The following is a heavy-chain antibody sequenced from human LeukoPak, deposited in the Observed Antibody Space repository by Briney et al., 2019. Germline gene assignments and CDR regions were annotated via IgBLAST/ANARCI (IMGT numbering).Heavy chain of an antibody. CDR1: GFTFNNYS. J-gene: IGHJ4*02. V-gene: IGHV3-48*01. CDR3: ARDSVGWPRAYFDY. Sequence: GGSLRLSCAASGFTFNNYSMNWVRQAPGKGLEWVSYISSSSSNIYYIDSVKGRFTISRDNDKKSLYLQMNSLRAEDTAVYYCARDSVGWPRAYFDYWGRGNLVTVSS. CDR2: ISSSSSNI. D-gene: IGHD1-26*01.